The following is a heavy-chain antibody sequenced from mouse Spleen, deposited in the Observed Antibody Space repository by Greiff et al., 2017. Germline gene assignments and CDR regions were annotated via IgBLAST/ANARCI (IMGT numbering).Heavy chain of an antibody. Sequence: DVKLVESGGDLVKPGGSLKLSCAASGFTFSSYGMSWVRQTPDKRLEWVATISSGGSYTYYPDSVKGRFTISRDNAKNTLYLQMSSLKSEDTAMYYCARHNYCSSHWYFDVWGTGTTVTVSS. CDR2: ISSGGSYT. CDR1: GFTFSSYG. D-gene: IGHD1-1*01. CDR3: ARHNYCSSHWYFDV. J-gene: IGHJ1*03. V-gene: IGHV5-6*02.